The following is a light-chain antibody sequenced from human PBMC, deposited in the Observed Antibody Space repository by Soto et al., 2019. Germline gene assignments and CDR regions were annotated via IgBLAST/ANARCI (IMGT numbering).Light chain of an antibody. CDR3: QRYNNWPLT. CDR1: QGIGDT. Sequence: VMSQSPAPLSGSTGEGATLSCTASQGIGDTLAWYQHKPGQTPRLLIYDTSTRATGVPARFSGSRYGTEFNLTINSLQSEDFAVYYCQRYNNWPLTFGGGTKVDIK. V-gene: IGKV3-15*01. CDR2: DTS. J-gene: IGKJ4*01.